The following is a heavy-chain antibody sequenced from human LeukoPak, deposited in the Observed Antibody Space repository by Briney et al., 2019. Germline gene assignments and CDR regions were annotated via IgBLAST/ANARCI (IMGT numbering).Heavy chain of an antibody. V-gene: IGHV3-21*01. CDR3: ARTGTLGNWFDP. J-gene: IGHJ5*02. CDR1: GFTFSSYS. Sequence: GGSLRLSCAASGFTFSSYSMNWVRQAPGKGLEWVSSISSSSSYIYYADSVKGRFTISRDNAKNSLYLQMNSLRAEDTAVYYCARTGTLGNWFDPWGQGTLVTVPS. CDR2: ISSSSSYI. D-gene: IGHD3-10*01.